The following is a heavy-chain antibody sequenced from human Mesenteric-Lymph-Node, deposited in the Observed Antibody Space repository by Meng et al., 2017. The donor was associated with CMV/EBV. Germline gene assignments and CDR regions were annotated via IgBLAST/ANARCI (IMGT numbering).Heavy chain of an antibody. V-gene: IGHV3-11*04. CDR3: ARGRRYCTSNSCYIFDA. D-gene: IGHD2-2*02. CDR2: ISGSGSTM. CDR1: GFTFSDYY. Sequence: GESLKISCAASGFTFSDYYMSWIRQAPGKGLEWVSYISGSGSTMFYADSVKGRFTISRDISKNTLYLQMNSLRAEDTAIYYCARGRRYCTSNSCYIFDAWGQGTLVTVSS. J-gene: IGHJ4*02.